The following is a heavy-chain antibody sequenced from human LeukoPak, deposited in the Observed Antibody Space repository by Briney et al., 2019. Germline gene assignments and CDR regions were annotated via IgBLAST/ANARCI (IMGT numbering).Heavy chain of an antibody. CDR3: SRWQNSSGWGSAFDI. J-gene: IGHJ3*02. D-gene: IGHD6-19*01. CDR2: IYSGGST. Sequence: PGGSLRLSCAASGFTVSNNYMSWVRQAPGKGLEWVSVIYSGGSTYYADSVKGRFTISRDNSKNTLYLQMNSLTAEDTAVYYCSRWQNSSGWGSAFDIWGQGTMVTVSS. CDR1: GFTVSNNY. V-gene: IGHV3-53*01.